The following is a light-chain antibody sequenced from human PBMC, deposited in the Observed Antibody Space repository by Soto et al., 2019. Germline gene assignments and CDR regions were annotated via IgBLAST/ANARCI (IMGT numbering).Light chain of an antibody. CDR3: AAWDGSLNVYV. CDR1: SSSIGSNS. J-gene: IGLJ1*01. Sequence: QSVLTQPPSASGTPGQRVTISCSGSSSSIGSNSVNWYQQLPRTAPTVLIYTNNHRPSGVPARFSASKSGTSASLAISGLQSEDEADYYCAAWDGSLNVYVFGTGTKLTVL. V-gene: IGLV1-44*01. CDR2: TNN.